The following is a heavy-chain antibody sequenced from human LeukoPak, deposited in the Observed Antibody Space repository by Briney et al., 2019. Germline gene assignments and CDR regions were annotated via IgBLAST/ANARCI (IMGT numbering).Heavy chain of an antibody. Sequence: PSETLSLTCAVSGGSISSSDYYWGLIRQPPGKGLEWIGRISYSGTIYYNPSLKRRVTISVDTSNNQFSLKMTSVTAADTVVYYCARLIHSYYYDSSGYYPYYYMDVWGKGTTVTVSS. D-gene: IGHD3-22*01. V-gene: IGHV4-39*01. CDR2: ISYSGTI. CDR1: GGSISSSDYY. J-gene: IGHJ6*03. CDR3: ARLIHSYYYDSSGYYPYYYMDV.